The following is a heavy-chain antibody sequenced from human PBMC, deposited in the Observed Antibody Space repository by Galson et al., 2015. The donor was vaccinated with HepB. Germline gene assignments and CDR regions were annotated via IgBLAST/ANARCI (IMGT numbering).Heavy chain of an antibody. D-gene: IGHD5-12*01. Sequence: SLRLSCAASGFTFSGSAIHWVRQASGKGPEWVGRLRSKGNDYATSYVESLKGRFTISRDDSRNMAYLHMKSLKTEDTAVYDCTRMGDFSGYSSKWGQGTLVTVSS. J-gene: IGHJ4*02. CDR2: LRSKGNDYAT. CDR3: TRMGDFSGYSSK. CDR1: GFTFSGSA. V-gene: IGHV3-73*01.